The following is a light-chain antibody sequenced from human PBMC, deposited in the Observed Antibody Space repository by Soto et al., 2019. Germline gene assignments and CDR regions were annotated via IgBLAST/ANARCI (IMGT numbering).Light chain of an antibody. CDR2: EVT. CDR3: SSNVGTNKMV. CDR1: SSDVGAYKY. Sequence: QSALTQPPSASGSPGQSVTISCTGTSSDVGAYKYVSWYQQHPGKAPRLLIYEVTKRPSGVPDRFSGSKSGNTASLSVSGLQSEDEADYYCSSNVGTNKMVFGGGTKLTV. V-gene: IGLV2-8*01. J-gene: IGLJ2*01.